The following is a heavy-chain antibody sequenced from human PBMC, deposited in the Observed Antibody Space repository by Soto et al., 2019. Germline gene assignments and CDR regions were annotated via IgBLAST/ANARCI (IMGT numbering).Heavy chain of an antibody. J-gene: IGHJ4*02. D-gene: IGHD4-17*01. V-gene: IGHV4-31*03. CDR3: ARQRYGDYYFDY. CDR2: IYYSGSA. CDR1: GGSISAGGYY. Sequence: QVQLQESGPGLVKPSQTLSLTCTVSGGSISAGGYYWSWIRQHPGKGLEWIGYIYYSGSAYYNPSLKSRVTISVDTSKNQFSLKLSSVTAADTAVFYCARQRYGDYYFDYWGQGSLVTVSS.